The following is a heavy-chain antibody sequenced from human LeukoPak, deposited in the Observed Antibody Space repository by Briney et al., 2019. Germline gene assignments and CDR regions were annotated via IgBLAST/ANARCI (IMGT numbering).Heavy chain of an antibody. CDR3: ARAYCGGDCSNNWFDP. CDR2: IYHSGST. D-gene: IGHD2-21*02. CDR1: GGSISSSNW. Sequence: SGTLSLTCAVSGGSISSSNWWSWVRQPPGKGLEWIGEIYHSGSTNYNPSLKSRVTISIDTSKNHFSLKLSSVTAADTAVYYCARAYCGGDCSNNWFDPWGQGTLVTVSS. J-gene: IGHJ5*02. V-gene: IGHV4-4*02.